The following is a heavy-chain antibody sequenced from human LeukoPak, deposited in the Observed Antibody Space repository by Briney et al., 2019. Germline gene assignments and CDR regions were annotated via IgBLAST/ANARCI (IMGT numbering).Heavy chain of an antibody. CDR2: ISSNSDYR. J-gene: IGHJ4*02. CDR3: ARVRGSGSYYY. V-gene: IGHV3-21*01. Sequence: GGSLRLSCAASGFTFNTYSMNWVRQAPGKGLEWVSSISSNSDYRYYADSMKGRFTVSRDNAKNSLYLQMNSLRAEDTAVYYCARVRGSGSYYYWGQGTLVTVSS. D-gene: IGHD3-10*01. CDR1: GFTFNTYS.